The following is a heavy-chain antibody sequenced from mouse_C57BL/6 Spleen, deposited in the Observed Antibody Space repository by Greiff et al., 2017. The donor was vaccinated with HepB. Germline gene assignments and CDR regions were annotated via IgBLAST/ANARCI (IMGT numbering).Heavy chain of an antibody. Sequence: VQLQQSGPELVKPGASVKIPCKASGYTFTDYNMDWVKQSHGKSLEWIGDINPNNGGTIYNQKFKGKATLTVDKSSSTAYMELRSLTSEDTAVYYCARRAYYGSSYFDYWGQGTTLTVSS. D-gene: IGHD1-1*01. V-gene: IGHV1-18*01. CDR3: ARRAYYGSSYFDY. CDR1: GYTFTDYN. CDR2: INPNNGGT. J-gene: IGHJ2*01.